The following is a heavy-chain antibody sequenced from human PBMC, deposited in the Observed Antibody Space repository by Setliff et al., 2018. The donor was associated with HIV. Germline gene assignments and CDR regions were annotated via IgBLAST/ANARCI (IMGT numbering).Heavy chain of an antibody. CDR2: IYYSGST. Sequence: SETLSLTCTVSGGSISSSSYYWGWIRQPPGKGLEWIGSIYYSGSTYYNPSLKSRVTLPVDTSKNQFFLRLSSVTAADTAVYYCARDFGVVIPQGRFDPWGQGTLVTVSS. CDR3: ARDFGVVIPQGRFDP. V-gene: IGHV4-39*01. J-gene: IGHJ5*02. D-gene: IGHD3-3*01. CDR1: GGSISSSSYY.